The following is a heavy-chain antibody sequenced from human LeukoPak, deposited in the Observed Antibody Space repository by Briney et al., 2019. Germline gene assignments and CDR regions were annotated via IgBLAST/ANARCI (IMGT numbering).Heavy chain of an antibody. CDR1: GYTFTGYY. D-gene: IGHD5-24*01. J-gene: IGHJ4*02. CDR3: VRARMSRDGYNWDY. V-gene: IGHV1-2*06. Sequence: GASVKVSCKXSGYTFTGYYMHWVRQAPGQGLEGMGRINPNSGGTNYAQKFQGRVTMTRDTSISTAYMELSRLRSDDTAVYYCVRARMSRDGYNWDYWGQGTLVTVSS. CDR2: INPNSGGT.